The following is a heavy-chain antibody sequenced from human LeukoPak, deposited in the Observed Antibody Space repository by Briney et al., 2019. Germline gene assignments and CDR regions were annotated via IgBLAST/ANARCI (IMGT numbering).Heavy chain of an antibody. D-gene: IGHD6-6*01. Sequence: SETLSLTCTVSGGSISSSSYYWGWIRQPPGKGLEWIGSIYYSGSTYYNPSLKSRVTISVDTSKNQFSLKLSSVTAADTAVYYCARQDSSSYDFDHWGQGTLVTVSS. J-gene: IGHJ4*02. CDR1: GGSISSSSYY. CDR3: ARQDSSSYDFDH. V-gene: IGHV4-39*01. CDR2: IYYSGST.